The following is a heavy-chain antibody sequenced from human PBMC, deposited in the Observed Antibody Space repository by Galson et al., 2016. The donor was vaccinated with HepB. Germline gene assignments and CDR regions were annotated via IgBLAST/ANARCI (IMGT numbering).Heavy chain of an antibody. D-gene: IGHD3-10*01. V-gene: IGHV4-61*08. J-gene: IGHJ4*02. CDR3: ASESTYGNF. Sequence: SETLSLTCTVPGASVSSTGYYWSWIRQPPGKGLEWIGYIFYFDNTDYNPSLKSRVTISVDTSKNQFSLKLNSVTAADTAVYYCASESTYGNFWGQGTLATVSS. CDR1: GASVSSTGYY. CDR2: IFYFDNT.